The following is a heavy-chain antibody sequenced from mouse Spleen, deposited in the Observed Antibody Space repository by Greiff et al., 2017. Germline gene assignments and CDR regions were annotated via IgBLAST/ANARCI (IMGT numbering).Heavy chain of an antibody. Sequence: EVQLQQSGPELVKPGASVKIPCKASGYTFTDYYMDWVKQSHGKSLEWIGDINPNNGGTIYNQKFKGKATLTVDKSSSTAYMELRSLTSEDTAVYYCAREGPESLFDYWGQGTTLTSSP. V-gene: IGHV1-18*01. CDR3: AREGPESLFDY. J-gene: IGHJ2*01. CDR2: INPNNGGT. CDR1: GYTFTDYY. D-gene: IGHD3-3*01.